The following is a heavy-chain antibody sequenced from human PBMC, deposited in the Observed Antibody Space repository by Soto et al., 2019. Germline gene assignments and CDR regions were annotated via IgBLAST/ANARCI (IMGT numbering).Heavy chain of an antibody. CDR2: ISDSGGNT. V-gene: IGHV3-23*01. CDR3: AKGIKWELPFDY. D-gene: IGHD1-26*01. Sequence: GGSLRLSCAASGFTFSSYAMSWVRQAPGKGLEWVSAISDSGGNTYYADSVKGRFTISRDNSKSTLHLQMNSLRAEDAAVYYCAKGIKWELPFDYWGQGTLVTVSS. CDR1: GFTFSSYA. J-gene: IGHJ4*02.